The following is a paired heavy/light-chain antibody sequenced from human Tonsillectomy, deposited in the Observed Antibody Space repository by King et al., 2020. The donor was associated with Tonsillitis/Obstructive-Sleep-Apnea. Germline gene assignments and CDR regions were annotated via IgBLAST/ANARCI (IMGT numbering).Light chain of an antibody. CDR3: QSYDSSLSGWV. J-gene: IGLJ3*02. Sequence: QSVLTQPPSVSGAPGQRVTISCTGSSSNIGSGYHVHWYQQLPGTAPKLLMYGNTIRPSGVPDRFSGSKSGTSASLAITGLQAEDEADYYCQSYDSSLSGWVFGGGTKLTVL. V-gene: IGLV1-40*01. CDR1: SSNIGSGYH. CDR2: GNT.
Heavy chain of an antibody. D-gene: IGHD6-13*01. CDR3: ARDSEARSWYYDYFDY. Sequence: QVQLVESGGGVVQPGRSLRLSCAASGFIYSGYGMHWVRQAPGKGLEWVASIWYDGSNKNYADSVKGRFTISKDNSKHTLYLQMNSLRVEDTAVYYCARDSEARSWYYDYFDYWGQGTLVTVSS. V-gene: IGHV3-33*01. J-gene: IGHJ4*02. CDR1: GFIYSGYG. CDR2: IWYDGSNK.